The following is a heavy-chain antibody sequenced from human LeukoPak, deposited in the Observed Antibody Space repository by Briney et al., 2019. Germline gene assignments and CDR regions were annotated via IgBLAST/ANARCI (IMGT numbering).Heavy chain of an antibody. CDR2: ISGSGVSQ. Sequence: GGSLRLSCAASGFTFTSYAMSWVRQAPGKGLEGVSAISGSGVSQYYADSVKGRFTISRDNSKNTLYLHMNSLRAEDTALYYCAKDKSKGELRGNEFDYWGQGTLVIVSS. J-gene: IGHJ4*02. CDR1: GFTFTSYA. V-gene: IGHV3-23*01. D-gene: IGHD1-7*01. CDR3: AKDKSKGELRGNEFDY.